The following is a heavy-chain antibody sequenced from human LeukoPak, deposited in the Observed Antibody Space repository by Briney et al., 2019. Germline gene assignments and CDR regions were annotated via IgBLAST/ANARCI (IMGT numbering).Heavy chain of an antibody. CDR3: AREKDPIITYRMDV. Sequence: GASVKVSCKASGYTFTSYGISWVRQAPGQGLEWMGWISAYNGNTNYAQKVQGRVTMTTDTSTSTAYMELRSLRSDDTAVYYCAREKDPIITYRMDVWGQGTTVTVSS. CDR1: GYTFTSYG. V-gene: IGHV1-18*01. CDR2: ISAYNGNT. D-gene: IGHD3-10*01. J-gene: IGHJ6*02.